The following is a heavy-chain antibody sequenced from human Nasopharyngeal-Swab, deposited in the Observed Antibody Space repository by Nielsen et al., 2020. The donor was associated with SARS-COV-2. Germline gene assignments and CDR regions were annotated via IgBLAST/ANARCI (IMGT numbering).Heavy chain of an antibody. CDR3: AKGRSGWSYYGMDV. CDR2: ISWNSGSI. J-gene: IGHJ6*01. D-gene: IGHD6-19*01. V-gene: IGHV3-9*01. Sequence: VRQMPGKGLEWVSGISWNSGSIGYADSVKGRFTISRDNAKNSLYLQMNSLRAEDTALYYCAKGRSGWSYYGMDVWGQGTTVPSPQ.